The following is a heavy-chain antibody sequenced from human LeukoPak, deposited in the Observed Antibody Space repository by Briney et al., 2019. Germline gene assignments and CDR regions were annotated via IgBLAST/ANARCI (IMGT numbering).Heavy chain of an antibody. J-gene: IGHJ3*02. CDR1: GYTFTGYY. D-gene: IGHD6-19*01. V-gene: IGHV1-2*02. CDR3: ARVSGSGWYAFAFDI. CDR2: INPNSGST. Sequence: ASVKVSCKASGYTFTGYYMHWVRQAPGQGLEWMGWINPNSGSTNYAQKFQGRVTMTRDTSISTAYMGLSRLRSDDTAVYYCARVSGSGWYAFAFDIWGQGTMVTVSS.